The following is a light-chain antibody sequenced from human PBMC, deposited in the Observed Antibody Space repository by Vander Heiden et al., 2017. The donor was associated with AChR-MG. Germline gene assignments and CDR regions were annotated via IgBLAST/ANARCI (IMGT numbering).Light chain of an antibody. V-gene: IGLV3-21*02. CDR1: NVGSKS. CDR2: DDS. Sequence: SYVLTPPPSASVAPGQTARITCGRNNVGSKSVHWYQQKPGQAPVLVVYDDSDRPSGIPERFSGSNSGNTATLTISRVEAGDEADYYCQVWDSSSDHVVFGGGTKLTVL. J-gene: IGLJ2*01. CDR3: QVWDSSSDHVV.